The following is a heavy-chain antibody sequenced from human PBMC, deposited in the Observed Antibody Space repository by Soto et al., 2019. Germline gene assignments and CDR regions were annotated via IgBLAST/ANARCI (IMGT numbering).Heavy chain of an antibody. CDR3: ARGTRGYRYGYSYHYYMDV. V-gene: IGHV3-7*01. CDR2: IKQDGSEQ. Sequence: GGSLRLSCAASGFTFSDSWMIWVRQAPGKGLEWVANIKQDGSEQYYVDSVKGRLTISRDNANNSLFLHINSLRAEDTAVYYCARGTRGYRYGYSYHYYMDVWGKGTTVTVSS. CDR1: GFTFSDSW. J-gene: IGHJ6*03. D-gene: IGHD5-18*01.